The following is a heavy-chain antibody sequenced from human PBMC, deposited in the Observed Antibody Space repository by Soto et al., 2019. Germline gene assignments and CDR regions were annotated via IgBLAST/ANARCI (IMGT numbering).Heavy chain of an antibody. D-gene: IGHD3-10*01. CDR2: IYPGDSDT. Sequence: EVQLVQSGAEVKKPGESLKISCKGSGYSFTSYWIGWVRQMPGKGLEWMGIIYPGDSDTRYSPSFQGQVTISADKSISTSYLQWSSLKASDTAMYYCARRGPAGYGSGSYYSYGMDVWGQGTTVTVSS. J-gene: IGHJ6*02. CDR1: GYSFTSYW. V-gene: IGHV5-51*03. CDR3: ARRGPAGYGSGSYYSYGMDV.